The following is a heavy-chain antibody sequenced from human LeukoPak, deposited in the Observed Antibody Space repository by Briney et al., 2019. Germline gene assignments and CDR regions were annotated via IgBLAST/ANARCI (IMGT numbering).Heavy chain of an antibody. Sequence: GGALRLSCAASGFSFSSYWMHWVRQAPGKGLVWVSRINSDGSSTSYADSVKGRFTISRDNAKNTLYLQMNSLRAEDTAVYYCARVSSGSHFGYYYYYMDVWGKGTTVTVSS. J-gene: IGHJ6*03. CDR2: INSDGSST. CDR3: ARVSSGSHFGYYYYYMDV. V-gene: IGHV3-74*01. D-gene: IGHD1-26*01. CDR1: GFSFSSYW.